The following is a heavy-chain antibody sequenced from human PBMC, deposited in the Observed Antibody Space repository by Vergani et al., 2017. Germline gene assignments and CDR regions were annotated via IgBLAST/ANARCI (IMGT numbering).Heavy chain of an antibody. D-gene: IGHD1-1*01. V-gene: IGHV3-33*01. CDR1: GFTFSSHG. Sequence: QVQLVESEGGVVQPGRSLTLSCVASGFTFSSHGMHWVRQAPGKGLEWVAVIWYDGSNKYYGDSVKGRFTISRDNSKNTLYLQMNSLRVEDTAVYYCARWGNEKMLDSWGQGTLVTASS. CDR2: IWYDGSNK. J-gene: IGHJ5*01. CDR3: ARWGNEKMLDS.